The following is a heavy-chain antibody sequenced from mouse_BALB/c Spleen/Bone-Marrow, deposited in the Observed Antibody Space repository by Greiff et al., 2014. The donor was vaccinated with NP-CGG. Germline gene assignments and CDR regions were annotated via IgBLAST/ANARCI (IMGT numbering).Heavy chain of an antibody. D-gene: IGHD2-2*01. CDR2: INPGSGGT. CDR3: ARGAHGSY. CDR1: GYAFTNYL. J-gene: IGHJ2*01. Sequence: VQLQQSGAELVRPGTSVKVSCKASGYAFTNYLIEWVKQRPGQGLEWIGVINPGSGGTNYNEKFKGKATLTADNSSNTAYMHLSSLTSDDSAVYFCARGAHGSYWGQGTTLTVSS. V-gene: IGHV1-54*03.